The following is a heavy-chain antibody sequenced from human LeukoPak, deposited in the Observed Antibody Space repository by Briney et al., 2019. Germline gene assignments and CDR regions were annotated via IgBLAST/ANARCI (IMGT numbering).Heavy chain of an antibody. CDR3: ARSDHNSWNAFDI. V-gene: IGHV1-2*02. CDR1: GYTFTGYY. J-gene: IGHJ3*02. D-gene: IGHD1-26*01. Sequence: ASVKVSCKASGYTFTGYYMHWVRQAPGQGLEWMGWISPNSGGTNYAQKFQGRVTMTRDTSISTAYMELSRLRSDDTAVYYCARSDHNSWNAFDIWGQGTMVTVSS. CDR2: ISPNSGGT.